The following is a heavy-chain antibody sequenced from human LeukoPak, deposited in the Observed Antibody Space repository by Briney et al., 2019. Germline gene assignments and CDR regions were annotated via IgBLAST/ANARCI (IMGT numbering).Heavy chain of an antibody. D-gene: IGHD1/OR15-1a*01. CDR1: RFPFSSYS. J-gene: IGHJ6*02. CDR2: IRSSSTRI. Sequence: PGGSLRLSCEASRFPFSSYSMNWVRQAPGKGLEWVSYIRSSSTRIYYADSVKGRFTVSRDNAKNSMYLQMTSLRAEDTAVYYCARVNKPADYEYYGLDVWGQGTTVTISS. V-gene: IGHV3-48*01. CDR3: ARVNKPADYEYYGLDV.